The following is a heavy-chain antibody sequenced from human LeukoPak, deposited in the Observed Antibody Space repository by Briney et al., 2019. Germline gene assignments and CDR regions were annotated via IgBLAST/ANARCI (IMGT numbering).Heavy chain of an antibody. CDR3: ARRLTGEPLYFDG. Sequence: SDPLSLTCTVSGDFNNSYYWSGIREPPGKGLEWIGYIYDCGSTHYNPSLKSRVTISVDTSKNQLSLKLSSVTAADTAVFYCARRLTGEPLYFDGGGQARLATVS. V-gene: IGHV4-59*07. J-gene: IGHJ4*01. CDR2: IYDCGST. D-gene: IGHD3-9*01. CDR1: GDFNNSYY.